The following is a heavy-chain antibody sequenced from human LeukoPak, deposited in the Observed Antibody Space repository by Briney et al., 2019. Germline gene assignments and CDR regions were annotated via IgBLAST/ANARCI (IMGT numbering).Heavy chain of an antibody. D-gene: IGHD2-2*02. Sequence: GGSLRLSCAASGFTFDDYAMHWVRQAPGKGLEWVSGISWNSGSIGYADSVKGRFTISRDNAKNSLYLQMNSLRAEDTALYYCAKGTGFYCSSTGCYISEPHFDYWGQGTLVAVSS. J-gene: IGHJ4*02. V-gene: IGHV3-9*01. CDR2: ISWNSGSI. CDR1: GFTFDDYA. CDR3: AKGTGFYCSSTGCYISEPHFDY.